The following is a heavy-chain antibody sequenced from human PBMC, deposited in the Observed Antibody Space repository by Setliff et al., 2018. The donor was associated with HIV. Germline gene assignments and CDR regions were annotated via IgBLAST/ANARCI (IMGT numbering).Heavy chain of an antibody. Sequence: PSETLSLTCYVPDDPISSYYWSWVRQPAGKGLEWIGRLYVSGDTNYNPSLKSRVTMSLDTSKKHFSLKLKSVTAADTAVYYCALTGHRPLRGYMDVWGKGTTVTVSS. CDR1: DDPISSYY. D-gene: IGHD2-15*01. V-gene: IGHV4-4*07. J-gene: IGHJ6*03. CDR3: ALTGHRPLRGYMDV. CDR2: LYVSGDT.